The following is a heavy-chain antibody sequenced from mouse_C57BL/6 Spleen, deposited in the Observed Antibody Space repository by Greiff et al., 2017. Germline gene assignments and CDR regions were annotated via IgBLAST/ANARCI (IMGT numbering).Heavy chain of an antibody. CDR2: IDPSDSET. Sequence: VQLQQPGAELVRPGSSVKLSCKASGYTFTSYWMHWVKQRPIQGLEWIGNIDPSDSETHYNQKFKDKATLSVDKSSSTAYMQLSSLTSEDSAVYYCARERDYRYFDVWGTGTTVTVSS. V-gene: IGHV1-52*01. CDR1: GYTFTSYW. J-gene: IGHJ1*03. CDR3: ARERDYRYFDV.